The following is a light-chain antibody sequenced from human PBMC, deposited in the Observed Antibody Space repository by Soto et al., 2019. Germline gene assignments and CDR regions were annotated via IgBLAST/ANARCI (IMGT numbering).Light chain of an antibody. J-gene: IGKJ1*01. CDR3: LQHNTYPWT. CDR2: GAS. Sequence: LTQSPGTLSLCPGEIATLCGRASQSVSSNLAWYQQKPGQAPRLLIYGASTRATGIPARFSGSGSGTEFTLTISSLQPEDFATYYCLQHNTYPWTFGQGTKVDIK. CDR1: QSVSSN. V-gene: IGKV3-15*01.